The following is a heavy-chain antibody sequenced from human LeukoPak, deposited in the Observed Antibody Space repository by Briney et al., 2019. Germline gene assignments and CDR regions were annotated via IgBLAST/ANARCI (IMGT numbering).Heavy chain of an antibody. J-gene: IGHJ4*02. D-gene: IGHD1-26*01. Sequence: GGSLRLSCAASGFTFSSYWMSWVRQAPGKGLEWVANIKQDGSEKYYVDSVKGRFTISRDNPKNSLYLQMNSLRAEDTAVYYCARDLSGSGSPWGPDYWGQGTLVTVSS. CDR3: ARDLSGSGSPWGPDY. V-gene: IGHV3-7*01. CDR1: GFTFSSYW. CDR2: IKQDGSEK.